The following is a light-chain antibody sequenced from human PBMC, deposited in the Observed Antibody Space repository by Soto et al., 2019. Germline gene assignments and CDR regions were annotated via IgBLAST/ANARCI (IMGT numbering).Light chain of an antibody. Sequence: DLQMTQSPSSLSASVGDRVTITCRASQGIRDALGWYQQKPEKAPKRLIYAASSLQSGVPSRFSGSGSGTEFTLTISSLQPEDFATYYCLQHNSYPQTFGQGTKVEIK. CDR1: QGIRDA. CDR2: AAS. J-gene: IGKJ1*01. CDR3: LQHNSYPQT. V-gene: IGKV1-17*01.